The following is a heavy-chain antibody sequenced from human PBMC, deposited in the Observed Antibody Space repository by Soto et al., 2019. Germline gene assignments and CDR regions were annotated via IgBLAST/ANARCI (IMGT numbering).Heavy chain of an antibody. Sequence: QVQLVESGGGVVQPGRSLRLSCAASGFTFSSYVMHWVRQAPGKGLEWVAVISYDGSNKYYADSVKGRFTIFRDNSKHTLFLQMNSLRPEDTAVYYCAKDLEGYCSRTSCYTYFGLDVWGQGTTVTVSS. V-gene: IGHV3-30*18. D-gene: IGHD2-2*01. CDR2: ISYDGSNK. J-gene: IGHJ6*02. CDR3: AKDLEGYCSRTSCYTYFGLDV. CDR1: GFTFSSYV.